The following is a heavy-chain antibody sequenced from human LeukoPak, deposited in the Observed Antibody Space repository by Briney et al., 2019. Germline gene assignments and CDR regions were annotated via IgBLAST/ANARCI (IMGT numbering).Heavy chain of an antibody. D-gene: IGHD3-10*01. Sequence: GASVKVSCKASGYTFTSYAMHWVRQAPGQRLEWMGWVNAGNGNTKYSQEFQGRVTITRDTSASTAYMELSSLRSEDTAVYYCASYGSGSNYYYYMDVWGKGTTVTISS. V-gene: IGHV1-3*03. CDR1: GYTFTSYA. CDR2: VNAGNGNT. CDR3: ASYGSGSNYYYYMDV. J-gene: IGHJ6*03.